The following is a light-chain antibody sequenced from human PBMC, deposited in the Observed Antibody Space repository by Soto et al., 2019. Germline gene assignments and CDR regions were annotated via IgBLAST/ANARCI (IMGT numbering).Light chain of an antibody. V-gene: IGLV1-40*01. Sequence: QSVLTQPPSVSGAPGQTGTISCTGSRSNLGRGYDVHWYQQVPVSAPRLLLSGDSNRPSGVPDRCSGSRSGTSGSLVISGLQSEDEADYFWASWDDSQNVVLLGGGTQLTV. CDR1: RSNLGRGYD. J-gene: IGLJ3*02. CDR3: ASWDDSQNVVL. CDR2: GDS.